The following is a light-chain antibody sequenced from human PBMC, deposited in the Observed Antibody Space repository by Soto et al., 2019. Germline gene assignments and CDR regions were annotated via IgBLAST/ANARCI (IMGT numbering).Light chain of an antibody. V-gene: IGKV1-5*03. J-gene: IGKJ1*01. CDR1: QSITSF. Sequence: DIQMTQSPSSLSASVGDRVTITCRASQSITSFLNWYQQKPGKAPNLLIFEASSLESGVPSRFSGSGSGTEFTLTISSLQPDDFATYYCQQYTNYPWTFGQGTKVEIK. CDR2: EAS. CDR3: QQYTNYPWT.